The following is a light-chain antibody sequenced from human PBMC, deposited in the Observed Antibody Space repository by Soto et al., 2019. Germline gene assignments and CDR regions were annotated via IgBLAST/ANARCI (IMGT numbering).Light chain of an antibody. V-gene: IGKV3-11*01. CDR1: QSISSPY. J-gene: IGKJ5*01. CDR3: QQRDT. Sequence: EIVLTQSPGTLSLSPGERATLSCRASQSISSPYLAWYQQKPGQAPRLLIYDASNRATGIPARFSGSGSGTDFTLTISSLEPEDFAVYYCQQRDTFGQGTRLEIK. CDR2: DAS.